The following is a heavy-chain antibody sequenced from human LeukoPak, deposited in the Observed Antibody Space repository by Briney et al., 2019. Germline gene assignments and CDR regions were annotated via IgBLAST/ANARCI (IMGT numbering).Heavy chain of an antibody. J-gene: IGHJ4*02. Sequence: GGSLRLSCAASGFTFSSYAMSWVRQAPGKGLEWVSAISGSGGSTYYADSVKGRYTISRDNSKNTLYLQMNSLRAEDTAVYYCAKRVGATTAYFDYWGQGTLVTVSS. CDR3: AKRVGATTAYFDY. V-gene: IGHV3-23*01. CDR1: GFTFSSYA. D-gene: IGHD1-26*01. CDR2: ISGSGGST.